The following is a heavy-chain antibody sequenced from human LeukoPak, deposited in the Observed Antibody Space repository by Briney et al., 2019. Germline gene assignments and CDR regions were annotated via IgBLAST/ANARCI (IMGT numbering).Heavy chain of an antibody. Sequence: GGSLRLSFAASGFTFISYWMHWVRQAPGQGPVWVSRINPDGSSTTYADSVKGRLTISRDNAKNSLYLQMNSLRAEDTAVYYCARDDHSGGRRFDTWGQGTLVTVSP. D-gene: IGHD2-15*01. CDR2: INPDGSST. V-gene: IGHV3-74*01. J-gene: IGHJ5*02. CDR1: GFTFISYW. CDR3: ARDDHSGGRRFDT.